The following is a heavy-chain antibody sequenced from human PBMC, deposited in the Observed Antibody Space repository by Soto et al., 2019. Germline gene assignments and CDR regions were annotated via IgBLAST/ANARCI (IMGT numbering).Heavy chain of an antibody. V-gene: IGHV4-59*11. D-gene: IGHD3-10*02. CDR2: IYHSGST. Sequence: SSETLSLTCSVSGDSISSHYWSWIRQPPGKGLEWIGYIYHSGSTYYNPSLKSRVTISVDRSKNQFSLKLSSVTAADTAVYYCARVFDTVGSFEYWGQGTLVTVSS. J-gene: IGHJ4*02. CDR1: GDSISSHY. CDR3: ARVFDTVGSFEY.